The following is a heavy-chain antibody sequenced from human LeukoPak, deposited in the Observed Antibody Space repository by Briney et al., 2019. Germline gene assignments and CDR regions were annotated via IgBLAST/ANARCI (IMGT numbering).Heavy chain of an antibody. CDR2: IYYSGST. J-gene: IGHJ6*02. Sequence: SETLSLTCTVSGGSISSGGYYWSWIRQHPGRGLEWIGYIYYSGSTYYNPSLKSRVTISVDTSKNQFSLKLSSVTAADTAVYYCARVSVYYYYGMDVWGRGTTVTVSS. CDR3: ARVSVYYYYGMDV. V-gene: IGHV4-31*03. CDR1: GGSISSGGYY.